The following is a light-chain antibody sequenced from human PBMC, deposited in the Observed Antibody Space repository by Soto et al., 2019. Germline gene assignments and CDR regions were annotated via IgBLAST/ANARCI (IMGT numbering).Light chain of an antibody. CDR3: SSYTGRNTLVL. Sequence: QAVLTQPPSASGSPGQSVTISCTGTSGDVGAYNYVSWYQQHPGKAPKLIIYEVSKRLSGVPDRFSGSKSGNTASLTVSGLQADDEAVYHCSSYTGRNTLVLFGGGTKLTVL. CDR2: EVS. J-gene: IGLJ2*01. V-gene: IGLV2-8*01. CDR1: SGDVGAYNY.